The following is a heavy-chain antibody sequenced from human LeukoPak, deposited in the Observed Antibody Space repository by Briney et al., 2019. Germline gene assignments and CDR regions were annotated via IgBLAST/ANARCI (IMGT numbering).Heavy chain of an antibody. CDR3: ATAPVAGTTLVY. J-gene: IGHJ4*02. Sequence: ASVKVSCKVSGYTLTEISMHWVRQAPGKGLEWMGGFDPEGGETIYAQKFQGRVTMTEDTSTDTAYMELSSLRSEDTAVYYCATAPVAGTTLVYWGQGTLVTVSS. V-gene: IGHV1-24*01. D-gene: IGHD1-7*01. CDR1: GYTLTEIS. CDR2: FDPEGGET.